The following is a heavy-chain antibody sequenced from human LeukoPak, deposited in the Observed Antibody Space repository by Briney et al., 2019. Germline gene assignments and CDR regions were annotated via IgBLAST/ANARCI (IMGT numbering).Heavy chain of an antibody. CDR1: GGAINSYY. Sequence: SETLSLTCSMSGGAINSYYWSWIRQPPGKGLEWIGYIYYSGSTNYNPSLKSRVTISVDTSKNQFSLKLSSVTAADTAVYYCARGGDILTGYYRFDYWGQGTLVTVSS. V-gene: IGHV4-59*08. CDR3: ARGGDILTGYYRFDY. J-gene: IGHJ4*02. D-gene: IGHD3-9*01. CDR2: IYYSGST.